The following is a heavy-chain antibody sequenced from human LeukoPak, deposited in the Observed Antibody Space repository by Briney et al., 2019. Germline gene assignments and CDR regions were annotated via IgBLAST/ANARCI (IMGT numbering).Heavy chain of an antibody. Sequence: GASVKVSCKASGYTFTGYYMHWVRQAPGQGLEWMGWINPNSGGTNYAQKFQGRVTMTRDTSISTAYMELSRLRSDDTAVYYCARVPPFPGSYHYYFDYWGQGTLVTVSS. J-gene: IGHJ4*02. CDR1: GYTFTGYY. D-gene: IGHD3-10*01. V-gene: IGHV1-2*02. CDR3: ARVPPFPGSYHYYFDY. CDR2: INPNSGGT.